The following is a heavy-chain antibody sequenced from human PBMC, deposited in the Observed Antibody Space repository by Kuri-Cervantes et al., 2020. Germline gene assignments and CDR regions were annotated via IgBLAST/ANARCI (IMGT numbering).Heavy chain of an antibody. J-gene: IGHJ4*02. D-gene: IGHD1-26*01. CDR1: RFTFSTYG. CDR3: ARVIVGATRSFDS. Sequence: GESLKISCAASRFTFSTYGMNWVRQAPGKGLEWVSLINGDGNDAFYADSVKGRFTISRDNAKNTLYLHMDSLVAEDTAVYYCARVIVGATRSFDSWGQGTLVTVSS. CDR2: INGDGNDA. V-gene: IGHV3-74*01.